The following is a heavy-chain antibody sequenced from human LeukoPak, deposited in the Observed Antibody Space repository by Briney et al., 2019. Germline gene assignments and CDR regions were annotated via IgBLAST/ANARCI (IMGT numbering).Heavy chain of an antibody. J-gene: IGHJ6*02. Sequence: ASVKVSCKASGYTFTGYYMHWVRQAPGQGLEWMGWINPNSGGTNYAQKFQGRVTMTRDTSTSTVYMELSSLRSEDTAVYYCARVSLSASSAERDYYGMDVWGQGTTVAVSS. CDR1: GYTFTGYY. D-gene: IGHD3-22*01. CDR3: ARVSLSASSAERDYYGMDV. CDR2: INPNSGGT. V-gene: IGHV1-2*02.